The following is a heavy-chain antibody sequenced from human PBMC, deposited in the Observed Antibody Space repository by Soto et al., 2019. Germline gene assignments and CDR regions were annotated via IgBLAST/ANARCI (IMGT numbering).Heavy chain of an antibody. Sequence: ASETLSLTCTVSGGSVSSGSYYWSWIRQPPGKGLEWIGYIYYSGSTNYNPSLQSRITISADTTKNQFSLKLNSVTAADTAVYYCARHGGLTVTTSGYGMDVWGQGTTVTVSS. V-gene: IGHV4-61*01. CDR3: ARHGGLTVTTSGYGMDV. CDR1: GGSVSSGSYY. CDR2: IYYSGST. J-gene: IGHJ6*02. D-gene: IGHD4-4*01.